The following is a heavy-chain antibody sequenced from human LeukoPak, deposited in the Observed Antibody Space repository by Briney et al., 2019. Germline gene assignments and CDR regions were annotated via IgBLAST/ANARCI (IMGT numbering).Heavy chain of an antibody. CDR1: GGSFSGYY. V-gene: IGHV4-34*01. J-gene: IGHJ4*02. CDR3: ATSGWYLLPGVY. CDR2: INHSGST. D-gene: IGHD6-19*01. Sequence: SETLSLTCAVYGGSFSGYYWSWIRQPPGKGLEWIGEINHSGSTYYNPSLESRVTISVDTSKNQFSLKLSSVTAADTAVYYCATSGWYLLPGVYWGQGTLVTVSS.